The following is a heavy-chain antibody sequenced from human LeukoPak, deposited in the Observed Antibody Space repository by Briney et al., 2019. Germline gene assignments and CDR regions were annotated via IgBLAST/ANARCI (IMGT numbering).Heavy chain of an antibody. CDR3: ARDGSEPGDY. V-gene: IGHV4-39*02. CDR2: IYYGGNT. D-gene: IGHD1-14*01. CDR1: GDSISSSSYY. J-gene: IGHJ4*02. Sequence: PSETLSLTCTVSGDSISSSSYYWGWIRQPPGKGLEWIGSIYYGGNTYYNPSLKSRVTISVDTSKNQFSLNLTSVTAADTAVYYCARDGSEPGDYWGQGTLVTVSS.